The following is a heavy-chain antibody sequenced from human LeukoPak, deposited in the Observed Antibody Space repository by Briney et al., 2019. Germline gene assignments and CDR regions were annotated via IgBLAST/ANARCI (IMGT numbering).Heavy chain of an antibody. D-gene: IGHD3-22*01. CDR1: GGTFSSYA. V-gene: IGHV1-69*13. Sequence: SVKVSCKASGGTFSSYAISWVRQAPGQGLEWMGGIIPIFGTANYAQKFQGRVTITADESTSTAYMELSSLRSGDTAVYYCARDRYYYDSSGYFLFDYWGQGTLVTVSS. J-gene: IGHJ4*02. CDR3: ARDRYYYDSSGYFLFDY. CDR2: IIPIFGTA.